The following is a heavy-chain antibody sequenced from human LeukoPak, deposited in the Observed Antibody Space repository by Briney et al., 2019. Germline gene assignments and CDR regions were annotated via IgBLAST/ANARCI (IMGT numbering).Heavy chain of an antibody. D-gene: IGHD3-10*01. J-gene: IGHJ5*02. CDR1: GYTFTSYY. CDR2: INPNSGGT. V-gene: IGHV1-2*02. Sequence: ASVKVSCKASGYTFTSYYMHWVRQAPGQGLEWMGWINPNSGGTNYAQKFQGRVTMTRDTSISTAYMELSRLRSDDTAVYYCARAGLLWFGELSGWFDPWGQGTLVTVSS. CDR3: ARAGLLWFGELSGWFDP.